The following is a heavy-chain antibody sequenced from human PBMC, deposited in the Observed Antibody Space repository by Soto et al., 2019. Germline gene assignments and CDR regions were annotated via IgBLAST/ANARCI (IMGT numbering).Heavy chain of an antibody. Sequence: SETLSLTCTVSGGSSNNYYWNWIRQSAGRGPEWVGRIYSSGRTHYNPSLISRGIMRVDTSMNQFSLTLTSLPAADTAVHSCAKESDSTGYYSADYWYFDFWGRGTQVTVYS. CDR3: AKESDSTGYYSADYWYFDF. V-gene: IGHV4-4*07. CDR2: IYSSGRT. CDR1: GGSSNNYY. D-gene: IGHD3-22*01. J-gene: IGHJ2*01.